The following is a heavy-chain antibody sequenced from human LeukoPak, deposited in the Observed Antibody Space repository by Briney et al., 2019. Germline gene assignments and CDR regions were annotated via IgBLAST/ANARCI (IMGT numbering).Heavy chain of an antibody. Sequence: PGGSLRLSCAASGFTFSSYAMHWVRQAPGKGLVWVAVISYDGSNKYYADSVKGRFTISRDNSKNTLYLQMNSLRAEDTAVYYCARDQFPGRGQQLVLRNFDYWGQGTLVTVSS. CDR1: GFTFSSYA. CDR3: ARDQFPGRGQQLVLRNFDY. V-gene: IGHV3-30*04. J-gene: IGHJ4*02. D-gene: IGHD6-13*01. CDR2: ISYDGSNK.